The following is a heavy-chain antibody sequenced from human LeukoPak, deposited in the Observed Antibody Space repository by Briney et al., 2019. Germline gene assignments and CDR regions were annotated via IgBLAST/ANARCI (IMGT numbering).Heavy chain of an antibody. Sequence: ASVKVSCKASGYTFTSYGISWVRQAPGQGLEWMGWVSAYNGNTNYAQKLQGRVTMTTDTSTSTAYMELRSLRSDDTAVYYCARARLLWFGELLSADAFDIWGQGTMVTVSS. CDR3: ARARLLWFGELLSADAFDI. CDR2: VSAYNGNT. CDR1: GYTFTSYG. J-gene: IGHJ3*02. D-gene: IGHD3-10*01. V-gene: IGHV1-18*01.